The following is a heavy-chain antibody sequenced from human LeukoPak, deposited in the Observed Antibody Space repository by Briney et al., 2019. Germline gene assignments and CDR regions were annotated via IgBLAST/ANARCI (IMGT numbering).Heavy chain of an antibody. Sequence: PSETLSLTCAVYGGSFSGYYWSWIRQPPGKGLEWIGEINHSGSTNYNPSLKSRVTISVDTSKNQFSLKLSSVTAADTAVCYCARRSTTSYFDYWGQGTLVTVSS. CDR1: GGSFSGYY. CDR2: INHSGST. J-gene: IGHJ4*02. CDR3: ARRSTTSYFDY. V-gene: IGHV4-34*01. D-gene: IGHD2/OR15-2a*01.